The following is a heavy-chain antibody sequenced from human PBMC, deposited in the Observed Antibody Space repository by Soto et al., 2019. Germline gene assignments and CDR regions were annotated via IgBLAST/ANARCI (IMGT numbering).Heavy chain of an antibody. D-gene: IGHD1-1*01. CDR2: INSDESST. CDR3: AKGGTSYNLNAFDY. Sequence: SLRLSCAASGFTFSSSWMHLVRQAPGKGLVWVSRINSDESSTSYADSVKGRFTISRDNAKNTLYLQMNSLRAEDTAVYYCAKGGTSYNLNAFDYWGQGTLVTVSS. V-gene: IGHV3-74*01. J-gene: IGHJ4*02. CDR1: GFTFSSSW.